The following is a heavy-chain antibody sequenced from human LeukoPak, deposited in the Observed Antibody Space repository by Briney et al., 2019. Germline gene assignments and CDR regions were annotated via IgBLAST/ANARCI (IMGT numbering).Heavy chain of an antibody. Sequence: PGGSLRLSCAASGFTFSDYYMSWIRQAPGKGLEWVSYISSSGSTIYYADSVKGRFTISRDNAKNSLYLQMNSLRAEDTAVYYCAKDRRQQLVLSGHYYFDYWGQGTLVTVSS. CDR2: ISSSGSTI. CDR1: GFTFSDYY. J-gene: IGHJ4*02. CDR3: AKDRRQQLVLSGHYYFDY. V-gene: IGHV3-11*01. D-gene: IGHD6-13*01.